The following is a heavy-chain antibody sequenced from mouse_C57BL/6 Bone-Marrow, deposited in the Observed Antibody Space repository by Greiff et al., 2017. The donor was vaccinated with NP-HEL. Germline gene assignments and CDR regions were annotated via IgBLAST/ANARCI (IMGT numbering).Heavy chain of an antibody. V-gene: IGHV3-6*01. Sequence: EVKLLESGPGLVKPSQSLSLTCSVTGYSITRGYYWNWIRQFPGNKLEWMGYISYDGSNNYNPSLKNRISITRDTSKNQFFLKLNSVTTEDTATYYCAAYDYVWYFDVWGTGTTVTVSS. CDR2: ISYDGSN. D-gene: IGHD2-4*01. J-gene: IGHJ1*03. CDR3: AAYDYVWYFDV. CDR1: GYSITRGYY.